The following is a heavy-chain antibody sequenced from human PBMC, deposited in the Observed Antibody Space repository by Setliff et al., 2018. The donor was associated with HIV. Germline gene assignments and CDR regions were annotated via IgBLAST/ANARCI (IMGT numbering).Heavy chain of an antibody. Sequence: SVKVSCKASGGTFSDYFISWVRQAPGQGLEWMGGIIPFFGRENYAQKFQGRVAITADESTNTAYMELNTLRSEDTAVYYCATDLKGNYLDYFDSWGQGTLVTVSS. J-gene: IGHJ4*02. CDR1: GGTFSDYF. D-gene: IGHD1-7*01. CDR3: ATDLKGNYLDYFDS. CDR2: IIPFFGRE. V-gene: IGHV1-69*13.